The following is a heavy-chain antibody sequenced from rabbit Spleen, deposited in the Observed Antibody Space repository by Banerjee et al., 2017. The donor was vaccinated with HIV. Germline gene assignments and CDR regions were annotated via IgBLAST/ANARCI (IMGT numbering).Heavy chain of an antibody. J-gene: IGHJ4*01. CDR1: GFTLSSSW. D-gene: IGHD2-1*01. CDR2: IYNGDGST. CDR3: ARSMNSGNGALNL. Sequence: QSLEESGGDLVKPGASLTLTCTASGFTLSSSWMCWVRQAPGKGPEWIACIYNGDGSTYYATWVNGRFTISKTSSTTVTLQMTSLTAADTATYFCARSMNSGNGALNLWGPGTLVTVS. V-gene: IGHV1S40*01.